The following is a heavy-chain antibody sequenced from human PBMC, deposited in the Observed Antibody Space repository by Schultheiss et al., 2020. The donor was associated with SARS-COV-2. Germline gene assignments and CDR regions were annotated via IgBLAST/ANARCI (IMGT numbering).Heavy chain of an antibody. CDR3: ARDLGVVVVAGDAFDI. CDR1: GFTFSSYA. V-gene: IGHV3-30*03. Sequence: GESLKISCAASGFTFSSYAMHWVRQGSGKGLEWVAVISYDGSRLYYTDSVKGRFTISRDNSKNTLYLQMNSLRAEDTAVYYCARDLGVVVVAGDAFDIWGQGTMVTVSS. D-gene: IGHD2-15*01. J-gene: IGHJ3*02. CDR2: ISYDGSRL.